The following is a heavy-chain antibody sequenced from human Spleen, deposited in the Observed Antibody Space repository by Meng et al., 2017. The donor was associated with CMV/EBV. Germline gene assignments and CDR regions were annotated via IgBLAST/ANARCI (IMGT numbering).Heavy chain of an antibody. CDR1: GYSFTGYY. CDR2: INPSGGST. Sequence: ASVKVSCKGSGYSFTGYYIHWVRQAPGQGLEWMGIINPSGGSTRYAQKFRGRVTMTRDTSTSTVYMELSSLRSEDTAIYYCARDSVRGYDFWSGYLDSRGQGTLVTVSS. D-gene: IGHD3-3*01. CDR3: ARDSVRGYDFWSGYLDS. V-gene: IGHV1-46*01. J-gene: IGHJ4*02.